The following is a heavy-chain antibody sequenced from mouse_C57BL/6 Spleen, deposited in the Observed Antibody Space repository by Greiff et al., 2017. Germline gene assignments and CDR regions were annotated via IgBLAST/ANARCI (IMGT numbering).Heavy chain of an antibody. CDR1: GFTFSSYG. D-gene: IGHD2-1*01. Sequence: EVMLVESGGDLVKPGGSLKLSCAASGFTFSSYGMSWVRQTPDKRLEWVATISSGGSYTYYPDNVKGRFTISRDNAKNTLYLQMSSLKSEDTAMYYCARHEDYYGNYFDYWGQGTTLTVSS. J-gene: IGHJ2*01. CDR3: ARHEDYYGNYFDY. CDR2: ISSGGSYT. V-gene: IGHV5-6*01.